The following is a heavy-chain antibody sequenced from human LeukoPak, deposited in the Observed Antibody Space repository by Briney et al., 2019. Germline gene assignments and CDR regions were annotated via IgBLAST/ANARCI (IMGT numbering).Heavy chain of an antibody. J-gene: IGHJ6*03. D-gene: IGHD1-14*01. V-gene: IGHV4-59*01. Sequence: SETLSLTCTVSGGSISSYCWSWIRQPPGKGLEWIGYIYYSGSTHYNPSLKSRVTISVDTSKNQFSLKLSSVTAADTAVYYCAGAYKYYYYYYMDVWGKGTTVTISS. CDR2: IYYSGST. CDR3: AGAYKYYYYYYMDV. CDR1: GGSISSYC.